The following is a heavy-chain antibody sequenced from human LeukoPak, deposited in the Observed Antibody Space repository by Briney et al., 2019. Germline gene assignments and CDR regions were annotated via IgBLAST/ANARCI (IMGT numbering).Heavy chain of an antibody. J-gene: IGHJ5*02. Sequence: ASVKVSCKASGGTFNSYAISWVRQAPGQGLEWMGRIIPMLGTTNYAQKFQGRVTITADESTSTAYMELSSLRSEDTAVYYCARDWAAGGDCSSTSCYKIFDPWGQGTLVTVSS. D-gene: IGHD2-2*02. CDR2: IIPMLGTT. V-gene: IGHV1-69*11. CDR1: GGTFNSYA. CDR3: ARDWAAGGDCSSTSCYKIFDP.